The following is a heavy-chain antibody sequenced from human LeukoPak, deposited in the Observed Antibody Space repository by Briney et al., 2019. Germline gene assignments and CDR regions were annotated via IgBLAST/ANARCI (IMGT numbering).Heavy chain of an antibody. D-gene: IGHD2-2*01. CDR3: ARRLTQYDCFDP. V-gene: IGHV6-1*01. CDR1: GDSVSSNSVT. CDR2: TYYRYTWYN. Sequence: SQTLSLTCAISGDSVSSNSVTWNWIRQSPSRGLEWLGRTYYRYTWYNDYAVSVRGRITVNPDTSKNQFSLHLNSVTPEDTAVYYCARRLTQYDCFDPWGQGILVTVSS. J-gene: IGHJ5*02.